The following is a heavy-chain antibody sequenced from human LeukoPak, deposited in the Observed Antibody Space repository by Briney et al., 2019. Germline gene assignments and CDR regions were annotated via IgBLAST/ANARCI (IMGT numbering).Heavy chain of an antibody. V-gene: IGHV4-34*01. J-gene: IGHJ3*02. CDR3: ARAYLGESDAFDI. Sequence: SETLSLTCAVYGGSFSGYYWSWIRQPPGKGLEWIGEINHSGSTNYNPSLKSRVTISVDTSKNQFSLKLSSVTAADTAVYYCARAYLGESDAFDIWGQGTMVTVSS. D-gene: IGHD3-10*01. CDR2: INHSGST. CDR1: GGSFSGYY.